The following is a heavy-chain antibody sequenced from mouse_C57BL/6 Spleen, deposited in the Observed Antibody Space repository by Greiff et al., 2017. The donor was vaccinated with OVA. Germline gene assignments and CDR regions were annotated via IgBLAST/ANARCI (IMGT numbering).Heavy chain of an antibody. D-gene: IGHD4-1*01. Sequence: VPLQESGAELARPGASVKLSCKASGYTFTSSGIRWVKQRTGQGLEWIGEIYPRSGNTYYNEKFKGKATLTADKSSSTAYMELRSLTAEDSAVYICASTWDGRFADWGQGTLVTVSA. CDR2: IYPRSGNT. V-gene: IGHV1-81*01. CDR1: GYTFTSSG. J-gene: IGHJ3*01. CDR3: ASTWDGRFAD.